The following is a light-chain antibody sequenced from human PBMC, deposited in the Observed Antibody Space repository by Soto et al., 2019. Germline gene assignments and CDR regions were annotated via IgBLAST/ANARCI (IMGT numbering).Light chain of an antibody. CDR3: SSXXSSSTWV. Sequence: QSVLTQPASVSGSPGQSIAISCTGTSSDVGGYNYVSWYQQHPGKTPNLMIYDVSNRPSGVSNRFSGSKSGNTASLTISGLQAXXEADYYCSSXXSSSTWVFGGGTKLTVL. CDR1: SSDVGGYNY. V-gene: IGLV2-14*01. J-gene: IGLJ3*02. CDR2: DVS.